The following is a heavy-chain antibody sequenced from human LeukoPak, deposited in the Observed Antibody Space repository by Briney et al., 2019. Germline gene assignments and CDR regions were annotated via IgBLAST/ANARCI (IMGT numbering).Heavy chain of an antibody. CDR3: ASQQSTVVTNWFDP. CDR2: IYYSGST. J-gene: IGHJ5*02. V-gene: IGHV4-59*08. D-gene: IGHD4-23*01. Sequence: SETLSLTCTVSGGSISSYYWSWIRQPPGKGLEWIGYIYYSGSTNYNPSLKSRVTISVDTSKNQFSLKLSSVTAADTAVYYCASQQSTVVTNWFDPWGQGTLVTVS. CDR1: GGSISSYY.